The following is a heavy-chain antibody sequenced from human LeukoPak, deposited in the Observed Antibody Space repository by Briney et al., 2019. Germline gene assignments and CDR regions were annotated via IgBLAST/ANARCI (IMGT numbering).Heavy chain of an antibody. CDR3: AKSHLVGAPHCLDF. CDR2: ISYDGSNE. D-gene: IGHD1-26*01. CDR1: GFTFSDYG. V-gene: IGHV3-30*18. Sequence: GRSLRLSCAASGFTFSDYGMHWDRQAPGKGLEWVAVISYDGSNEYYADSVKGRFTVSRDNSKNTLYVQMNSLRAEDTAVYHYAKSHLVGAPHCLDFWGQGTLVSVSS. J-gene: IGHJ4*02.